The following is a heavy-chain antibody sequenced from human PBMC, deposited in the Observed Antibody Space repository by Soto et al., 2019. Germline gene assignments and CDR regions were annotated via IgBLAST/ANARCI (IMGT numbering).Heavy chain of an antibody. V-gene: IGHV1-69*01. CDR1: GGTFSSYA. CDR3: ARNEGSTIFGVVTHWYFDL. D-gene: IGHD3-3*01. CDR2: IIPIFGTA. Sequence: QVQLVQSGAEVKKPGSSVKVSCKASGGTFSSYAISWVRQAPGLGLEWMGGIIPIFGTANYAQKFQGRVTITADESTSTAYMELSSLRSEDTAVYYCARNEGSTIFGVVTHWYFDLWGRGTLVTVSS. J-gene: IGHJ2*01.